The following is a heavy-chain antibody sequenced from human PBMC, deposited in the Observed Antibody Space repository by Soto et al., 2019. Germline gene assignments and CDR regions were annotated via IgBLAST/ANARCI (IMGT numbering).Heavy chain of an antibody. CDR2: IIPIFGTA. J-gene: IGHJ4*02. V-gene: IGHV1-69*12. D-gene: IGHD2-15*01. CDR3: ARASRYCSGGSCYFLPGIDY. Sequence: QVQLVQSGAEVKKPGSSVKVSCKASGGTFSSYAISWVRQAPGQGLEWMGGIIPIFGTANYAQKFQGRVKLTADESTSTAYMELSSLRSEDTAVYYCARASRYCSGGSCYFLPGIDYWGQGTLVTVSS. CDR1: GGTFSSYA.